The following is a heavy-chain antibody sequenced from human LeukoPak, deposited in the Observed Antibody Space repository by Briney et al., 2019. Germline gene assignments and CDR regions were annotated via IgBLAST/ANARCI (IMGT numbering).Heavy chain of an antibody. D-gene: IGHD3-10*01. J-gene: IGHJ6*02. CDR2: IKEDGSEK. CDR1: GFTFSNYW. CDR3: VRGWLLSVWSYHWDV. V-gene: IGHV3-7*01. Sequence: PGGSLRLSCAASGFTFSNYWMTWVRQAPGKGLEWVANIKEDGSEKYYVDSAKGRFTISRDDAKNSLYLEINSLRVEDTAVYYCVRGWLLSVWSYHWDVWGQGTTVTVSS.